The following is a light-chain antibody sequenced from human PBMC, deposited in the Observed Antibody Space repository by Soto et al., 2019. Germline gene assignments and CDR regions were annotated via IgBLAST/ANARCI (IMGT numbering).Light chain of an antibody. J-gene: IGLJ1*01. CDR3: NSYTTSETYV. Sequence: QSALTQPASVSLSPGQSITISCTGTNSDVGSYNRVSWYQQPPGTAPKLIIYDVNNRPSGVSYRFSGSKSGNTASLTISGLQAEDEADYYCNSYTTSETYVFGTGTKVTVL. CDR1: NSDVGSYNR. CDR2: DVN. V-gene: IGLV2-14*01.